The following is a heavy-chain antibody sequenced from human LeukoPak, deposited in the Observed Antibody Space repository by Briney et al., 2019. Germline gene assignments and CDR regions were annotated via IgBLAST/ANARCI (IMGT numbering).Heavy chain of an antibody. Sequence: GGSLRLSCAASGFTFTTYWMSWIRQLPGKGLEWVANINQDGTEKYYVDSVKGRFTISRDNAKNSLDLQMNSLRVEDTGVYYCVKVAKYYYGSETYYFFEHWGQGTPVTASS. CDR2: INQDGTEK. CDR1: GFTFTTYW. CDR3: VKVAKYYYGSETYYFFEH. D-gene: IGHD3-10*01. J-gene: IGHJ4*02. V-gene: IGHV3-7*01.